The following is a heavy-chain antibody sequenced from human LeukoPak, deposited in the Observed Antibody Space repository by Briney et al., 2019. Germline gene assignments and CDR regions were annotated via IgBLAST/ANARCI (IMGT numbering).Heavy chain of an antibody. V-gene: IGHV6-1*01. J-gene: IGHJ4*02. D-gene: IGHD2-2*01. CDR2: TYYRSKWYN. CDR1: GDSVSSNSAA. CDR3: ARVTVVVPAAIRRSYYFDY. Sequence: SQTLSLTCAISGDSVSSNSAAWNWIRQSPSKGLEWLGRTYYRSKWYNDYAVSVKSRITINPDTSKNQFSLQLNSVTPEDTAVYYCARVTVVVPAAIRRSYYFDYWGQGTLVTVSS.